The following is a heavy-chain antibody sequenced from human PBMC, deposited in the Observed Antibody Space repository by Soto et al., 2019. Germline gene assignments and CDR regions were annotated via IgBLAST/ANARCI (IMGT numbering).Heavy chain of an antibody. CDR3: AKGGAVAGRIDP. V-gene: IGHV3-23*01. J-gene: IGHJ5*02. D-gene: IGHD6-19*01. Sequence: EVQLLESGGGLVQPGGSLRLSCAASGFTFSSYAMSWVRQAPGKGLEWVSAISGSGGSTYYADSVKGRFTISRDNSKNTLYLPMNSLRAEDTAVYYCAKGGAVAGRIDPWGQGTLVTVSS. CDR1: GFTFSSYA. CDR2: ISGSGGST.